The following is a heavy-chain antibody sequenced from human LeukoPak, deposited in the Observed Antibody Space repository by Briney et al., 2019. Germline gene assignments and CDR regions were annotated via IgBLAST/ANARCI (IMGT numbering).Heavy chain of an antibody. Sequence: GRSLRLSCAASGFTFSSYGMHWVRQAPGKGPEWVAVIWYDGSNKYYADSVKGRFTISRDNSKNTLYLQMNSLRAEDTAVYYCARGEVYYYYMDVWGKGTTVTVSS. CDR2: IWYDGSNK. V-gene: IGHV3-33*01. CDR1: GFTFSSYG. J-gene: IGHJ6*03. CDR3: ARGEVYYYYMDV.